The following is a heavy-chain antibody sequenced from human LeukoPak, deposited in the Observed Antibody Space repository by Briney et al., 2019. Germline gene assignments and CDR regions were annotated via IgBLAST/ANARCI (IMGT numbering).Heavy chain of an antibody. D-gene: IGHD1-26*01. V-gene: IGHV3-73*01. CDR2: IRSKANSYAT. Sequence: GGSLRLSCAASGFSFSGSAMHWVRQASGKGLEWVGRIRSKANSYATAYAASVKGRFTISRDDSKNTAYLQMNSLKTEDTAVYYCTRHRWELLPNWFDPWGQGTLVTVSS. CDR3: TRHRWELLPNWFDP. CDR1: GFSFSGSA. J-gene: IGHJ5*02.